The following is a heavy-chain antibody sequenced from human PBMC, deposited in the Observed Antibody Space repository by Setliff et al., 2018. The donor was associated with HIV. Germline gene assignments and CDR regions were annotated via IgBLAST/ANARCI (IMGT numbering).Heavy chain of an antibody. Sequence: GESLKISCAASGFTFSTYGMHWVRQAPGKGLEWVAFIRYDGSNKYYADSAKGRFTISRDNSKNTLHLQMNSLRAEDTALYYCAKDMEYDTSVYYHWYFDLWGRGALVTVSS. V-gene: IGHV3-30*02. CDR3: AKDMEYDTSVYYHWYFDL. CDR1: GFTFSTYG. CDR2: IRYDGSNK. D-gene: IGHD3-22*01. J-gene: IGHJ2*01.